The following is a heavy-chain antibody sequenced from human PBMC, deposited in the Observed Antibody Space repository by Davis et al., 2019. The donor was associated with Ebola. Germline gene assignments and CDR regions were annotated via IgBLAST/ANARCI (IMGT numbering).Heavy chain of an antibody. CDR3: ARDRRSQRAALYYYYGMDV. V-gene: IGHV1-18*04. D-gene: IGHD3-16*01. Sequence: ASVKVSCKASGYTFTSYGISWVRQAPGQGLEWMGWISGYNGHTNYAQKFQGRVTMTTDTSTSTGYMEMRSLRSDDTAVYYCARDRRSQRAALYYYYGMDVWGQGTTVTVSS. CDR1: GYTFTSYG. CDR2: ISGYNGHT. J-gene: IGHJ6*02.